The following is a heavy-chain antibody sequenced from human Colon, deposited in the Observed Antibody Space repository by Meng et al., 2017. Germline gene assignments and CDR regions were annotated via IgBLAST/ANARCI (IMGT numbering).Heavy chain of an antibody. CDR2: ISHGGST. CDR1: GESFGNYF. J-gene: IGHJ5*02. CDR3: ARGRYSGYLP. D-gene: IGHD5-12*01. V-gene: IGHV4-34*01. Sequence: QLLLQQWWEGLLKPSETLSPTCSVIGESFGNYFWNWIRQPPGKGLEWIGEISHGGSTNYNPSLKSRVTISLDMSKNQFSLNLTSVTAADTAVYYCARGRYSGYLPWGQGTLVTVSS.